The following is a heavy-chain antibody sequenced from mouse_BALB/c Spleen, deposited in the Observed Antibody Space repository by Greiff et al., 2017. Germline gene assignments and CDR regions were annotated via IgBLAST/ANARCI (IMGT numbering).Heavy chain of an antibody. J-gene: IGHJ4*01. Sequence: VQLQESGADLAKPGASVKMSCKASGYTFTSYWMHWVKQRPGQGLEWIGYINPSTGYTEYNQKFKDKATLTADKSSSTAYMQLSSLTSEDSAVYYCAREGDGYYLYAMDYWGQGTSVTVSS. CDR2: INPSTGYT. CDR1: GYTFTSYW. CDR3: AREGDGYYLYAMDY. V-gene: IGHV1-7*01. D-gene: IGHD2-3*01.